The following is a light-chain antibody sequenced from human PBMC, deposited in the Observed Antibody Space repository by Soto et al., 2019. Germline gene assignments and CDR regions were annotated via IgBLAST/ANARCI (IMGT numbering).Light chain of an antibody. CDR2: KDS. CDR1: ALPKQY. Sequence: ELTQPPSVSVSPGQTARITCSGDALPKQYSYWYQQKPGQAPVLVIYKDSERSSGIPERFSGSSSGTTVTLTISGVQAEDEADYYCQSADSSGTYVFGTGTKVTVL. V-gene: IGLV3-25*02. J-gene: IGLJ1*01. CDR3: QSADSSGTYV.